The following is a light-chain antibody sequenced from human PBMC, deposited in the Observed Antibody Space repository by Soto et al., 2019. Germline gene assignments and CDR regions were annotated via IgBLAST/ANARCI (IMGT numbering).Light chain of an antibody. CDR1: QSISSF. Sequence: EFVSTQSPGTRSLSPGERAILSCRASQSISSFLAWYQQKPGQAPRLLIYGASNRATGIPARFSGSGSGTDFTLTISSLEPEDFAVYYCQQHFNGPITFGQGTRLEIK. J-gene: IGKJ5*01. CDR3: QQHFNGPIT. CDR2: GAS. V-gene: IGKV3-11*01.